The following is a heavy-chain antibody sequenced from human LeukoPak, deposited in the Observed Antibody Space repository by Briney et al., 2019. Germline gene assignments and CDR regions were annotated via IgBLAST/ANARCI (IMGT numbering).Heavy chain of an antibody. J-gene: IGHJ4*02. Sequence: PGGSLRLSCVASRFSFSNFWMIWVRQAPGKGLEWVANINEDGSEKNYVDSVKGRFTISRDNAKNSLYLQMNSLRAEDTAVYYCVRDRSMTTVTRLDSWGQGTLVTVSS. D-gene: IGHD4-17*01. CDR1: RFSFSNFW. CDR3: VRDRSMTTVTRLDS. V-gene: IGHV3-7*01. CDR2: INEDGSEK.